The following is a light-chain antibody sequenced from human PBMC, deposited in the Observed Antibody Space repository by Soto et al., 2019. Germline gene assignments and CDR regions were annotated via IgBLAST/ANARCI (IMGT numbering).Light chain of an antibody. CDR3: SSYRSSNSYV. J-gene: IGLJ1*01. V-gene: IGLV2-14*01. CDR2: EVT. CDR1: SSDVGGYDH. Sequence: QSALTQPASVSGSPGQSITISCTGTSSDVGGYDHVSWYQQHPGKAPKLIIYEVTNRPSGVSNRFSGSKSGNTASLIISGLQAEDESDYYCSSYRSSNSYVFGTGTKVTVL.